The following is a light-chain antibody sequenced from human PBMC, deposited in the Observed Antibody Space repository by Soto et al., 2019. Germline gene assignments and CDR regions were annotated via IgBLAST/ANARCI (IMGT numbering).Light chain of an antibody. CDR1: QSVSSY. CDR3: QQRSNWPRT. V-gene: IGKV3-11*01. Sequence: FFTHSPATLSLSPGERATLSCRASQSVSSYLAWYQQKPGQAPRLLIYDASNRATGIPARFSGSGSGTDFTLTISSLEPEDFAVYYCQQRSNWPRTFGQGTKVDI. CDR2: DAS. J-gene: IGKJ1*01.